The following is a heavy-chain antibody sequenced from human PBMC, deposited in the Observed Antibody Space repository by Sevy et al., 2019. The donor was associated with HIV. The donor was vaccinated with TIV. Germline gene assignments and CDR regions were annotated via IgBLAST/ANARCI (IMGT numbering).Heavy chain of an antibody. Sequence: GSLRLSCAASGFTFSSYAMHWVRQAPGKGLEWVAVISYDGSNKYYADSVKGRFTISRDNSKNTLYLQMNSLRAEDTALYYCARDLLTYYYDSSGYYHPHYWGQGTLVTVSS. V-gene: IGHV3-30-3*01. CDR3: ARDLLTYYYDSSGYYHPHY. CDR1: GFTFSSYA. D-gene: IGHD3-22*01. CDR2: ISYDGSNK. J-gene: IGHJ4*02.